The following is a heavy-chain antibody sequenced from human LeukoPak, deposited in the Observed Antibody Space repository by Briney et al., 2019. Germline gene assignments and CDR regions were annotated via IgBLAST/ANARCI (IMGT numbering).Heavy chain of an antibody. CDR1: GGSISAYY. Sequence: SETLSLTCTISGGSISAYYWSWIRRPLGKGLEGIGYIYFTGTTTYHPSLRSRVTISLDTSNNQFSLDLTSVTVADTAVYYCARLCSGSRPNFDSWGQGSLVTVSS. CDR2: IYFTGTT. J-gene: IGHJ4*02. V-gene: IGHV4-59*08. CDR3: ARLCSGSRPNFDS. D-gene: IGHD3-3*01.